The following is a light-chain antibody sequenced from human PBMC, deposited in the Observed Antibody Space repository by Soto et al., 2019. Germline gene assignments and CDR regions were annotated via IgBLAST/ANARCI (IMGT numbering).Light chain of an antibody. CDR3: QHYVRASWT. CDR1: QSISSW. J-gene: IGKJ1*01. CDR2: RAS. V-gene: IGKV1-5*03. Sequence: DIQMTQSPSTLSASVGDRVIITCRASQSISSWLAWYQQKPGKAPNLLIYRASTLKSGIPSRFSGSGSGTEFTLTISSLQPDDFATYYCQHYVRASWTFGPGTKVEIK.